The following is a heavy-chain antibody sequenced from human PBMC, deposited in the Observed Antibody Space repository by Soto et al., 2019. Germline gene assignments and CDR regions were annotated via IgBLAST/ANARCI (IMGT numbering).Heavy chain of an antibody. CDR2: ISRDGNNN. CDR3: ARSRSGAVADSFDF. J-gene: IGHJ4*02. V-gene: IGHV3-30*04. D-gene: IGHD3-10*01. Sequence: LSVAAFGLTFRSYAMHWCRRAPGKGLGWGAVISRDGNNNYNVDSVKRGFPISRDNSRNTLYLQMNRLGYEDAAVYYCARSRSGAVADSFDFWGQGTLVTVSS. CDR1: GLTFRSYA.